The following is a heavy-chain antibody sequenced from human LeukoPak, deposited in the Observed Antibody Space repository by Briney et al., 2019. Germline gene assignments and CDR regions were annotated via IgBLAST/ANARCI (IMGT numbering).Heavy chain of an antibody. V-gene: IGHV4-61*01. CDR2: IYYSGST. D-gene: IGHD4-17*01. Sequence: PSETLSLTCTVSGGSVSSDSYFWTWIRQPPGKGLEWIGYIYYSGSTNYNPSLKSRVTISLDTSKSQISLKLSSVTAADTAVYYCARCYGDHRRYWFDPWGQGTLVTVSS. CDR3: ARCYGDHRRYWFDP. CDR1: GGSVSSDSYF. J-gene: IGHJ5*02.